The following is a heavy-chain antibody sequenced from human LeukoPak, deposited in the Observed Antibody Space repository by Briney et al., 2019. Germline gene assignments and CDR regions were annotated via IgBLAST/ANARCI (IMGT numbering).Heavy chain of an antibody. D-gene: IGHD2-21*02. V-gene: IGHV4-31*03. CDR1: GGSISSGGYY. Sequence: PSETLFLTCTVSGGSISSGGYYWSWIRQHPGKGLEWIGYIYYSGSTYYNPSLKSRVTISVDTSKNQFSLKLSSVTAADTAVYYCARDRGDSNYYYYYGMDVWGQGTMVTVSS. CDR3: ARDRGDSNYYYYYGMDV. J-gene: IGHJ6*02. CDR2: IYYSGST.